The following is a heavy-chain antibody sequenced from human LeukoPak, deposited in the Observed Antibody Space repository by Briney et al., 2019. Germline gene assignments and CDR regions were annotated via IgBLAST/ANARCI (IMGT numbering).Heavy chain of an antibody. V-gene: IGHV4-59*11. CDR1: GASNSSHY. Sequence: PSETLSLTCTVSGASNSSHYWNWIRQPPGKGLEWIGYIYYTGNNHHNPSLESRVTISVDTSKNQFSLNLRSVTAADTAVYYCARAGSGWSLDSWGQGTLVTVSS. D-gene: IGHD6-19*01. CDR3: ARAGSGWSLDS. CDR2: IYYTGNN. J-gene: IGHJ4*02.